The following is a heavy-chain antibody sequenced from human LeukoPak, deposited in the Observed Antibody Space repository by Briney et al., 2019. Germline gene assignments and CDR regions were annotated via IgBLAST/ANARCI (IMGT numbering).Heavy chain of an antibody. CDR3: AGELDAFDI. CDR2: VLHDGSNV. J-gene: IGHJ3*02. V-gene: IGHV3-30-3*01. CDR1: GFTFSSYT. Sequence: GGSLRLSCAASGFTFSSYTMHWVRQAPGKGLEWVALVLHDGSNVHYADSVKGRFTISRDNSKNTLNLQMNSLRAEDTAVYYCAGELDAFDIWGQGTVVTVSS.